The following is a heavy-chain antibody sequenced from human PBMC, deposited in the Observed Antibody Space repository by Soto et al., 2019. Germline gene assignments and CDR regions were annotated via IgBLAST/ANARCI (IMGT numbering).Heavy chain of an antibody. J-gene: IGHJ4*02. CDR2: INAGNGNT. CDR3: ALQLDDSGYFDY. Sequence: ASVKVSCKASGYTFTSYAMHWVRQAPGQRLEWMGWINAGNGNTKYSQKFQGRVTITRDTSASTAYMELSSLRSEDTAVYYCALQLDDSGYFDYWGQGTLVTVSS. D-gene: IGHD1-26*01. V-gene: IGHV1-3*01. CDR1: GYTFTSYA.